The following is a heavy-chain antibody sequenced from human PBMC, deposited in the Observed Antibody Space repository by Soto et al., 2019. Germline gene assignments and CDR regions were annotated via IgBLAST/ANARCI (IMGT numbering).Heavy chain of an antibody. V-gene: IGHV3-73*01. CDR2: IRSKANSYAT. CDR3: PSLFTFIFGRKETVAFDL. CDR1: GFTFSGSA. Sequence: GGSLRLSCAASGFTFSGSAMHWVRQASGKGLEWVGRIRSKANSYATAYAASVKGRFTISRDDSKNKAYLQMNSLKTEDTAVSYFPSLFTFIFGRKETVAFDLWAQGTMVPVSS. J-gene: IGHJ3*01. D-gene: IGHD3-16*01.